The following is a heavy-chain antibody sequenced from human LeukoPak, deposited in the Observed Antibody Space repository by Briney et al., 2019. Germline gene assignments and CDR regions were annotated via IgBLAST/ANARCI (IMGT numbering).Heavy chain of an antibody. D-gene: IGHD1/OR15-1a*01. V-gene: IGHV3-48*03. CDR2: ISSDGTTK. CDR3: AREMWQQIHDTFDY. Sequence: QTGGSLRLSCAASGFTFSSYEMNWVRQAPGKGLEWISYISSDGTTKYYAASVKGRFTISRDNAKNSLYLQMNSLRAEDTAVYYCAREMWQQIHDTFDYWGQGALVTVSS. CDR1: GFTFSSYE. J-gene: IGHJ4*02.